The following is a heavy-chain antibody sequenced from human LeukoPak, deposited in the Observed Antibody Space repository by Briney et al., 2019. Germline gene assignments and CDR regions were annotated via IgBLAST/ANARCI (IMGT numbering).Heavy chain of an antibody. CDR3: ARRTQDYYDSSGLIDY. CDR1: GYTFTSYD. V-gene: IGHV1-8*01. Sequence: ASVKVSCKASGYTFTSYDINWVRQATGQGLEWMGWMNPNSGNTGYAQKFQGRVTMTRNTSISTAYMELSSLRSEDTAVYYCARRTQDYYDSSGLIDYWGQGTLVTVSS. D-gene: IGHD3-22*01. CDR2: MNPNSGNT. J-gene: IGHJ4*02.